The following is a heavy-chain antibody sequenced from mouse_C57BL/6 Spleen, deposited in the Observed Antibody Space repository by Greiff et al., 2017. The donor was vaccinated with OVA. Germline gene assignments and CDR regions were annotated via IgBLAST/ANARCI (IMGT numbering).Heavy chain of an antibody. V-gene: IGHV6-3*01. CDR3: TETTVGEGAY. J-gene: IGHJ3*01. Sequence: EVKLVESGGGLVQPGGSMKLSCVASGFTFSNYWMNWVRQSPEKGLEWVAQIRLKSDNYATHYAESVKGRFTISRDDSKSSVYLQMNNLRAEDTGIYYCTETTVGEGAYWGQGTLVTVSA. D-gene: IGHD1-1*01. CDR2: IRLKSDNYAT. CDR1: GFTFSNYW.